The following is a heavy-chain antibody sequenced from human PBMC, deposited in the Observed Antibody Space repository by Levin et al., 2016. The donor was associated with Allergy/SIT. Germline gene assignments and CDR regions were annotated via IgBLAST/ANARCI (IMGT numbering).Heavy chain of an antibody. Sequence: SETLSLTCAVYGGSFSGYYWSWIRQPPGKGLEWIGEINHSGSTNYNPSLKSRVTISVDTSKNQFSLKLSSVTAADTAVYYCARPPGRAARRGIDYWGQGTLVTVSS. CDR3: ARPPGRAARRGIDY. CDR2: INHSGST. CDR1: GGSFSGYY. D-gene: IGHD6-6*01. J-gene: IGHJ4*02. V-gene: IGHV4-34*01.